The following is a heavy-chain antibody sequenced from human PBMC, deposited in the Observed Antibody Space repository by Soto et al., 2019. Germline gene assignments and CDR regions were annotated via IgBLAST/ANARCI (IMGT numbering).Heavy chain of an antibody. CDR1: GFTFSSYA. D-gene: IGHD3-22*01. CDR3: AKDDYYDSSGYSGVFDY. V-gene: IGHV3-23*01. CDR2: ISGSGGST. Sequence: HPGGSLRLSCAASGFTFSSYAMSWVRQAPGKGLEWVSAISGSGGSTYYADSVKGRFTISRDNSKNTLYLQMNSLRAEDTAVYYCAKDDYYDSSGYSGVFDYWGQGTLVTVSS. J-gene: IGHJ4*02.